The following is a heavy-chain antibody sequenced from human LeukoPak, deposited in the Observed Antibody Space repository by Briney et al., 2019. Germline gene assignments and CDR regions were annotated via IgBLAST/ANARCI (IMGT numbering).Heavy chain of an antibody. Sequence: ASVKVSCKASGYTFTDYKIHWVRQTPGQGLEWMGWINPKSGVTNYAQKFQGRVTMTRDTSISTAYMELSRLRSDDTAIYYCARDRSVVVIPSPMDYYYYYMDVWGKGTTVTISS. CDR2: INPKSGVT. CDR3: ARDRSVVVIPSPMDYYYYYMDV. V-gene: IGHV1-2*02. J-gene: IGHJ6*03. D-gene: IGHD2-2*01. CDR1: GYTFTDYK.